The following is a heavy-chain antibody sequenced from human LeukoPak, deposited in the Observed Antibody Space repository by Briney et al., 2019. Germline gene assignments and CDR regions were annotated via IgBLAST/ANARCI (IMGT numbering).Heavy chain of an antibody. V-gene: IGHV1-18*04. Sequence: ASVKVSCKGSGYTFTGYYMHWVRQAPGQGLEWMGWISAYNGNTNYAQKLQGRVTMTTDTSTSTAYMELRSLRSDDTAVYYCGTYYYGSGSYGPVDYWGQGTLVTVSS. J-gene: IGHJ4*02. D-gene: IGHD3-10*01. CDR2: ISAYNGNT. CDR1: GYTFTGYY. CDR3: GTYYYGSGSYGPVDY.